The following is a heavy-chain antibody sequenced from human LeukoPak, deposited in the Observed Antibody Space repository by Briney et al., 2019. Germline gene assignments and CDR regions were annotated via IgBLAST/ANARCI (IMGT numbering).Heavy chain of an antibody. CDR3: AREGTAGTNLNWFDP. CDR2: ISYSGST. CDR1: GGSISSYY. Sequence: SETLSLTCTVSGGSISSYYWSWIRQPPGKGLEWIGYISYSGSTNFNPSLKSRVTISVDTSKNQFSLKLSSVTAADTAVYYCAREGTAGTNLNWFDPWGQGTLVTVYS. V-gene: IGHV4-59*01. D-gene: IGHD1-1*01. J-gene: IGHJ5*02.